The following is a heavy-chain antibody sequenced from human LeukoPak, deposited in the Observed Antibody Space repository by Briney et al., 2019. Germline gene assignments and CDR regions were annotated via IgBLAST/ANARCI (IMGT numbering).Heavy chain of an antibody. Sequence: SVEVSCKASGGTFSSYAISWVRQAPGQGLEWMGRIIPIFGIANYAQKFQGRVTITADESTSTAYMELSSLRSEDTAVYYCARGGGMVRGVTDPYYYYGMDVWGKGTTVTVSS. D-gene: IGHD3-10*01. V-gene: IGHV1-69*15. CDR3: ARGGGMVRGVTDPYYYYGMDV. J-gene: IGHJ6*04. CDR1: GGTFSSYA. CDR2: IIPIFGIA.